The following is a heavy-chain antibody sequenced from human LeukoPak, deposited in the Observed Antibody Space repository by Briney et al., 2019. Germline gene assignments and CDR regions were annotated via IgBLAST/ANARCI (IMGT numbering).Heavy chain of an antibody. Sequence: SQTLSLTCTVSGGSISRGNYYWSWIRQPAGKGLEWIGRIYTSGSTNYNPSLKSRVTISLDTSKNQFSLKLSSVTAADTAVYYCARHRVRAFDPWGQGTLVTVSS. V-gene: IGHV4-61*02. CDR3: ARHRVRAFDP. CDR1: GGSISRGNYY. J-gene: IGHJ5*02. D-gene: IGHD3-16*02. CDR2: IYTSGST.